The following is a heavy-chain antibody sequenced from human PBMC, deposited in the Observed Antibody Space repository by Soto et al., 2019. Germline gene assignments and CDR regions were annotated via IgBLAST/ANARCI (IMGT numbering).Heavy chain of an antibody. J-gene: IGHJ6*02. Sequence: SVKVSWKASGGTFSSYAISCVRQAPGQGLEWMGGIIPIFGTANYAQKFQGRVTITADKSTSTAYMELSSLRSEDTAVYYCASVYSSSWYSYYYYYGMDVWGQGTTVTVSS. CDR1: GGTFSSYA. CDR2: IIPIFGTA. CDR3: ASVYSSSWYSYYYYYGMDV. D-gene: IGHD6-13*01. V-gene: IGHV1-69*06.